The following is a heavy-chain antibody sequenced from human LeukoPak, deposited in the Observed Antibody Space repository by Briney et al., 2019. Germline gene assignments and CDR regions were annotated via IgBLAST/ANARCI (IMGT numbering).Heavy chain of an antibody. V-gene: IGHV3-30*02. Sequence: PGGSLRLSCAASGFTFSSYGMHWVRQAPGKGLEWVAFIRYDGSNKYYADLVKGRFTISRDNAKNSLYLQMGSLRAEDTAVYYCARGSCSTTNCPSFDYWGQGTLVTVSS. D-gene: IGHD2-2*01. CDR3: ARGSCSTTNCPSFDY. J-gene: IGHJ4*02. CDR1: GFTFSSYG. CDR2: IRYDGSNK.